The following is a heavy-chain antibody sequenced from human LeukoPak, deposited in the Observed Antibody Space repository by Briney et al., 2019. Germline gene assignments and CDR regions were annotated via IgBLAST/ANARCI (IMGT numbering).Heavy chain of an antibody. CDR2: IYYSGST. Sequence: PSETLSLTCTVSGGSISSYYWSWIRQPPGKGLEWIGYIYYSGSTMYNPSLKSRVTISVDTSKKQFSLKLRSETAADTAVYYCALGYCINGVCYGLDYWGQGTLVTVSS. CDR1: GGSISSYY. D-gene: IGHD2-8*01. J-gene: IGHJ4*02. V-gene: IGHV4-59*01. CDR3: ALGYCINGVCYGLDY.